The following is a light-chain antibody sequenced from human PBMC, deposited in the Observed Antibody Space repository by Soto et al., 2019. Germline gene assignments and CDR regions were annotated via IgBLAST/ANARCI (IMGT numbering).Light chain of an antibody. V-gene: IGKV1-9*01. J-gene: IGKJ5*01. CDR2: AAS. CDR3: QQLNSYPFT. Sequence: DIQLTQSPSFLSASVGDRVTITCRPSQGLSSDLAWYQQKPGKAPKLLIYAASTLQSGVPSRFSGSGSGTEFTLTISSLQPEDFATYYCQQLNSYPFTFGQGTRLEIK. CDR1: QGLSSD.